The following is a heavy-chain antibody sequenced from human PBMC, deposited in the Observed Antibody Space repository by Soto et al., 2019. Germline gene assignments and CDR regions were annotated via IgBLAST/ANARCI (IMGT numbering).Heavy chain of an antibody. CDR1: GGSFSGYY. D-gene: IGHD3-9*01. Sequence: QVQLQQWGAGPLRPLETLSLTCGVSGGSFSGYYWAWIRQSPGKGLEWIGEINDRGSINYNPSLKSRVSISVETSRNHYSLNQRSVTAADTAVYYCARESHDILTGPPWVWYFDLWGRGTLVTVSS. J-gene: IGHJ2*01. V-gene: IGHV4-34*01. CDR2: INDRGSI. CDR3: ARESHDILTGPPWVWYFDL.